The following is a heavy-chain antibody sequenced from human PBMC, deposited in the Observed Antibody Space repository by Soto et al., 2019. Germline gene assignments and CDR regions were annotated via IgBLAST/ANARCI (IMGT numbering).Heavy chain of an antibody. CDR3: ARIPVDTYMINWFDP. J-gene: IGHJ5*02. D-gene: IGHD5-18*01. V-gene: IGHV4-61*08. CDR2: IYYSGST. Sequence: PSETLSLTCTVSGGSVSSGDYYWSWIRQPPGKGLECIGYIYYSGSTNCNPSLKSRVSISLDTSKNQFSLRLTSVTAADTAVYYCARIPVDTYMINWFDPWGQGTLVTVSS. CDR1: GGSVSSGDYY.